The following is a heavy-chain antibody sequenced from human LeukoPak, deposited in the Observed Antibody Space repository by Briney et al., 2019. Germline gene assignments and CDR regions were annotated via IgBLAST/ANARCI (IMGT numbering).Heavy chain of an antibody. V-gene: IGHV4-61*02. J-gene: IGHJ4*02. CDR3: TREVWGSTFPDY. D-gene: IGHD7-27*01. CDR1: GGSISSGSYY. Sequence: PSQTLSLTCTVSGGSISSGSYYWSWIRQPAGKGLEWIGRIYTSGSTNYNPSLKSRVTLSVDTSKNQVSLKMTSVTAADTAVYYCTREVWGSTFPDYWGQGTLVTVSS. CDR2: IYTSGST.